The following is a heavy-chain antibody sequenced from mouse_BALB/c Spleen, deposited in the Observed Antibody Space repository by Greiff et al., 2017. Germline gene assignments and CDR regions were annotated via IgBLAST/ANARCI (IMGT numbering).Heavy chain of an antibody. V-gene: IGHV2-9*02. CDR3: ARDRRYDVMDY. CDR1: GFSLTTYG. CDR2: IWAGGST. J-gene: IGHJ4*01. D-gene: IGHD2-14*01. Sequence: VQLVESGPGLVAPSQSLSITCTVSGFSLTTYGVHWVRQPPGKGLEWLGVIWAGGSTNYNLALMSRLSISKDNSKSQVFLKMNSLQTDDTAMYYCARDRRYDVMDYWGQGTSVTVSS.